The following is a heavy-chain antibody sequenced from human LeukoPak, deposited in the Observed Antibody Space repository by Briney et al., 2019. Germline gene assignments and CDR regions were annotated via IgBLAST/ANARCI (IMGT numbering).Heavy chain of an antibody. CDR3: AKEGATVTTEYFDY. D-gene: IGHD4-17*01. J-gene: IGHJ4*02. V-gene: IGHV3-21*01. CDR2: INNVGSHI. CDR1: GFTFSSSA. Sequence: GGSLRLSRAASGFTFSSSAMNWVRQAPGKGLEWVSSINNVGSHIYYADSVKGRFTISRDNSKNTLYLQMNSLRAEDTAVYYCAKEGATVTTEYFDYWGQGTLVTVSS.